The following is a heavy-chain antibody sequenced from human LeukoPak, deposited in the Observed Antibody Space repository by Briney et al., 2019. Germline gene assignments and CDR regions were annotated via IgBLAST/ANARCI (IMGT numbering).Heavy chain of an antibody. CDR2: ISSSGSGDNT. CDR3: AKYGNYYGMDV. D-gene: IGHD4-17*01. Sequence: GGSLRLSCAASGVTLSTYAMSWARQAPGKGLEWVSGISSSGSGDNTYYADSVKGRFTISRDNSKNTLYLQMNSLRAEDTAVYYCAKYGNYYGMDVWGQGTTVTVSS. J-gene: IGHJ6*02. CDR1: GVTLSTYA. V-gene: IGHV3-23*01.